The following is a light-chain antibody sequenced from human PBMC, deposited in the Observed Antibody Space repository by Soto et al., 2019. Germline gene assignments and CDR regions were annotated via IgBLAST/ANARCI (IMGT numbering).Light chain of an antibody. CDR2: EVS. Sequence: DVVMTQSPLSLPVTLGQPASISCTSSQSLIHSDGSTYLSWFQQMPGQSPRRLIYEVSDRDSGVPDRFSGRGSGTDFTRKIIRVESEDVGVDYCMHGTHWPWTFGQGTEVEIK. V-gene: IGKV2-30*02. CDR1: QSLIHSDGSTY. J-gene: IGKJ1*01. CDR3: MHGTHWPWT.